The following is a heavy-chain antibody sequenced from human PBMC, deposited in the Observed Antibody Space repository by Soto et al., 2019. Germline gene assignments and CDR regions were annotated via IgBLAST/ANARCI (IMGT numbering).Heavy chain of an antibody. CDR1: GYTFTSYY. V-gene: IGHV1-46*01. CDR2: INPSGGST. J-gene: IGHJ5*02. Sequence: ASVKVSCKSSGYTFTSYYMHWVRQAPGQGLEWMGIINPSGGSTSYAQKFQDRVTMTTDTSTSTAYMELRSLRSDDTAVYYCARDIDDFWSGYYTPYPWGQGTLVTVSS. CDR3: ARDIDDFWSGYYTPYP. D-gene: IGHD3-3*01.